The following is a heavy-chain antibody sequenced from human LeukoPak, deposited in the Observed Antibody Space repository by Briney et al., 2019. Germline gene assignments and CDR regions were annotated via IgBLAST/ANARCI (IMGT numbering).Heavy chain of an antibody. J-gene: IGHJ2*01. V-gene: IGHV3-23*01. Sequence: GGSLRLSCAASGFTFSSYAMNWVRQAPGKGLECVSVISGSGGSTYYADSVKGRFTISRDNSKNTLYLQMNSLRAEDTAVYYCAKDGKITMIVVVGGYFDLWGRGTLVTVSS. CDR2: ISGSGGST. CDR3: AKDGKITMIVVVGGYFDL. D-gene: IGHD3-22*01. CDR1: GFTFSSYA.